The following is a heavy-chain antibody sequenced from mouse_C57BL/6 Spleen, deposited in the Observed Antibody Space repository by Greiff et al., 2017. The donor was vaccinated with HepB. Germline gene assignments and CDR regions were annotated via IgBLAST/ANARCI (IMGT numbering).Heavy chain of an antibody. V-gene: IGHV5-4*01. CDR2: ISDGGSYT. CDR3: ARDYYGSSYVFAY. CDR1: GFTFSSYA. Sequence: EVKLMESGGGLVKPGGSLKLSCAASGFTFSSYAMSWVRQTPEKRLEWVATISDGGSYTYYPDNVKGRITISRDNAKNNLYLQMSHLKSEDTAMYYCARDYYGSSYVFAYWGQGTLVTVSA. J-gene: IGHJ3*01. D-gene: IGHD1-1*01.